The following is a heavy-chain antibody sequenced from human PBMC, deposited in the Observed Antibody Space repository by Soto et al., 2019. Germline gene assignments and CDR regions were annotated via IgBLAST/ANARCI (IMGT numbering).Heavy chain of an antibody. CDR1: GFTFSSYS. CDR3: ARTYYYGSGSYYNLDY. D-gene: IGHD3-10*01. J-gene: IGHJ4*02. V-gene: IGHV3-21*01. Sequence: GGSLRLSCAASGFTFSSYSMNWVRQAPGKGLEWVSSISSSSYIYYADSVKGRFTISRDNAKNSLYLQMNSLRAEDTAVYYCARTYYYGSGSYYNLDYWGQGTLVTVSS. CDR2: ISSSSYI.